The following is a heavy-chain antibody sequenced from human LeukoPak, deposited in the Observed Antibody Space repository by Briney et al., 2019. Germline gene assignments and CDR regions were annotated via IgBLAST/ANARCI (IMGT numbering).Heavy chain of an antibody. CDR3: ARESSGLHNWFAP. CDR1: GGSISSGGYC. J-gene: IGHJ5*02. D-gene: IGHD3-22*01. Sequence: SETLSLTCTVSGGSISSGGYCWSWIRQHPGKGLEWIGYIYYSASTYYNPSLKSRVTISVDTSKNQFSLKLSSVTAAHTAVYYCARESSGLHNWFAPWGQGTLVTVSS. V-gene: IGHV4-31*03. CDR2: IYYSAST.